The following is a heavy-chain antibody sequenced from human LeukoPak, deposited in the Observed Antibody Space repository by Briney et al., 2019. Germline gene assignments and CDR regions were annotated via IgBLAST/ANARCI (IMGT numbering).Heavy chain of an antibody. V-gene: IGHV3-30-3*01. D-gene: IGHD6-13*01. CDR1: GFTFSSYA. CDR2: ISYDGSNK. Sequence: GGSLRLSCAASGFTFSSYAMHWVRQAPGKGLEWVAVISYDGSNKYYADSVKGRFTISRDNSKNTLYLQMDSLRAEDTAVYYCSVATSEKAAGTGGGQGTLVTVSS. CDR3: SVATSEKAAGTG. J-gene: IGHJ4*02.